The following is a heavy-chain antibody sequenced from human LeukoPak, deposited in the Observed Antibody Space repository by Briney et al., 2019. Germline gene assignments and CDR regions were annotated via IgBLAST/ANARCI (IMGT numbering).Heavy chain of an antibody. CDR3: ARYSNGWAYMDF. V-gene: IGHV6-1*01. CDR2: TYYRSKWYT. J-gene: IGHJ4*02. D-gene: IGHD3-22*01. Sequence: SQTLSLTCASSGVSVSSNSAAWNWIRQSPSRGLESLGRTYYRSKWYTDYAVSVKSRITRNPDTSKNQLSLHLNSVTPEDTAVYYCARYSNGWAYMDFWGPGTLVTVSS. CDR1: GVSVSSNSAA.